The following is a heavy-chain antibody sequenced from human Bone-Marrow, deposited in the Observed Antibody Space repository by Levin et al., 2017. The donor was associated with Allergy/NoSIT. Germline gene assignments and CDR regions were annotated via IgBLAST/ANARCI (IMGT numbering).Heavy chain of an antibody. Sequence: GGSLRLSCAASGFSFGRYNMHWVRQAPGKGLEWVAVISYDGKKNDSADAVKGRFTIFRDNSENTLFLQMDTLRPEDTATYYCARDHRRSSCMDVWGQGTTVTVSS. V-gene: IGHV3-30*03. CDR3: ARDHRRSSCMDV. CDR2: ISYDGKKN. CDR1: GFSFGRYN. D-gene: IGHD1-26*01. J-gene: IGHJ6*02.